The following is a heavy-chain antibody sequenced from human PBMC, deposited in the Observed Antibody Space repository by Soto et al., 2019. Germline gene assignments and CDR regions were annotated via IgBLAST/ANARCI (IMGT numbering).Heavy chain of an antibody. V-gene: IGHV3-30*18. Sequence: QVQLVESGGGVVQPGRSLRLSCAASGFTFSSYGMHWVRQAPGKGLEWVAVISYDGSNKYYADSVKGCFTISRDNSKNTLYLQMNSLRAEDTAVYYCAKGGNHYFWGSYRYGGYFDYWGQGTLVTVSS. CDR1: GFTFSSYG. CDR3: AKGGNHYFWGSYRYGGYFDY. CDR2: ISYDGSNK. D-gene: IGHD3-16*02. J-gene: IGHJ4*02.